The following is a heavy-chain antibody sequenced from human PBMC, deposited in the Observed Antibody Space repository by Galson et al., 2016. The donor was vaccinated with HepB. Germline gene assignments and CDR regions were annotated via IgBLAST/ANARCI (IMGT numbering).Heavy chain of an antibody. Sequence: SETLSLTCAVSGASISDSNWWTWVRHVPGKGLEWIGEIYHTGTSYNNPFLSSRFTLSVDKSRNQFSLNLTSVTAADTAVYYCARAAIIPGARMVFDPWGQGILVTVSS. J-gene: IGHJ5*02. CDR3: ARAAIIPGARMVFDP. CDR2: IYHTGTS. V-gene: IGHV4-4*02. D-gene: IGHD2-2*01. CDR1: GASISDSNW.